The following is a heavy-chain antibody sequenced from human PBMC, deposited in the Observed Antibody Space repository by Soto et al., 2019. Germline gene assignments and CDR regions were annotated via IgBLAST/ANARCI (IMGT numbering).Heavy chain of an antibody. V-gene: IGHV3-48*01. CDR2: ISSSSSTI. D-gene: IGHD3-9*01. CDR3: ARDLTGTYYDILTGHDAFDI. J-gene: IGHJ3*02. CDR1: GFTFSSYS. Sequence: GGSLRLSCAASGFTFSSYSMNWVRQAPGKGLEWVSYISSSSSTIYYADSVKGRFTISRDNAKNSLYLQMNSLRAEDTAVYYCARDLTGTYYDILTGHDAFDIWGQGTMVTVSS.